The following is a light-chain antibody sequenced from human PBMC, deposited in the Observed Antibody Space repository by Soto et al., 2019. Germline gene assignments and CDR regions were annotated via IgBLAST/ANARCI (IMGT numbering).Light chain of an antibody. CDR1: TGVVTSGHY. V-gene: IGLV7-46*01. J-gene: IGLJ2*01. CDR3: LLLYSGGRV. CDR2: DTS. Sequence: QAVVTQEPSLTVSPGGTVTLTCGSSTGVVTSGHYPYWYQQKPGQAPRTLIYDTSNKDSWTPARFSGSLLGGKAALTLSGAQPEDEAAYYCLLLYSGGRVFGGGTKLTVL.